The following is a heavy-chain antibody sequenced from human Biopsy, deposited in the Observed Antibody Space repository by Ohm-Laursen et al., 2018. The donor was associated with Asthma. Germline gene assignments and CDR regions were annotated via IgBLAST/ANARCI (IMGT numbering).Heavy chain of an antibody. CDR2: VNTGNGNT. V-gene: IGHV1-3*04. D-gene: IGHD3-9*01. Sequence: ASVKVSCKASGYNFISFAIHWVRQAPGQRLEWMGWVNTGNGNTKYSQKFQGRVTITRDTSASTAYMELRSLRSEDTATYYCPRTYYDFLTGQVKDVFGVWGQGTMVTVSS. CDR1: GYNFISFA. J-gene: IGHJ3*01. CDR3: PRTYYDFLTGQVKDVFGV.